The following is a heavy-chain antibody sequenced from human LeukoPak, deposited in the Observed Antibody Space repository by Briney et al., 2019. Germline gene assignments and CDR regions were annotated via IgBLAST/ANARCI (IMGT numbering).Heavy chain of an antibody. Sequence: GGSLRLSCATSGFTFSNYGMHWVRQAPGRGLEWVAYTSSDERNIKYADSVKGRFTASRDNSKSTLYLQMNGLRGDDTAVYYCAKGGSWSCTDWGQGTLVTVSS. J-gene: IGHJ4*02. CDR2: TSSDERNI. CDR3: AKGGSWSCTD. V-gene: IGHV3-30*02. CDR1: GFTFSNYG. D-gene: IGHD2-8*02.